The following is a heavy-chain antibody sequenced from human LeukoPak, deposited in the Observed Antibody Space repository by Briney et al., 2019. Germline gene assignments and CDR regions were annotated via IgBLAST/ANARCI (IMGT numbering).Heavy chain of an antibody. D-gene: IGHD2-2*01. Sequence: PGGSLRLSCSASGFTFSSYEMNWVRQAPGKGLEWVSYISSSGGTIYYADSVKGRFTTSRDNAKNSLYLQMNSLRAEDTAVYYCARDLSYCTITSCSYYYYGMDVWGQGTTVTVSS. CDR1: GFTFSSYE. J-gene: IGHJ6*02. CDR2: ISSSGGTI. V-gene: IGHV3-48*03. CDR3: ARDLSYCTITSCSYYYYGMDV.